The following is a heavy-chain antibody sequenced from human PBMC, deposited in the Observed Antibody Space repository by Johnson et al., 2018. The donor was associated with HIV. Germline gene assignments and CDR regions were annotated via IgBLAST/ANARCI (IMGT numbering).Heavy chain of an antibody. Sequence: EQLVESGGGLVQPGGSLTLSCEGSEFTFSYYWMHWVRQAPGKGPVWVSHIHNDGRRTTYVDSARGRFTISRDNAKNSLYLQMSSLRAEDTAGYYCARFPPGERDDAFDIWGQGTMVTVSS. V-gene: IGHV3-74*02. CDR3: ARFPPGERDDAFDI. CDR1: EFTFSYYW. CDR2: IHNDGRRT. D-gene: IGHD1-1*01. J-gene: IGHJ3*02.